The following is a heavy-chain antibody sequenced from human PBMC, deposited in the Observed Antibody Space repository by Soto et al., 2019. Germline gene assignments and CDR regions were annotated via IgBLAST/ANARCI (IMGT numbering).Heavy chain of an antibody. J-gene: IGHJ4*02. V-gene: IGHV3-74*01. CDR2: ITTDGSST. CDR1: GFTFSSFW. CDR3: AKRGVDTFGLSY. D-gene: IGHD3-10*01. Sequence: EVQLVESGGGLVQPGGSLRLSCAVSGFTFSSFWMHWVRQAPGEGLVWVSRITTDGSSTSYADSVKGRFTISRDNAKNTLYLQMNSLRVDDTAMYYCAKRGVDTFGLSYWGQGTLVTVSS.